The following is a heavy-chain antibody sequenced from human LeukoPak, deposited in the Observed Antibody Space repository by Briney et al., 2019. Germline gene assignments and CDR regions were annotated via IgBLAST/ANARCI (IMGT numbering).Heavy chain of an antibody. V-gene: IGHV3-21*01. CDR1: GFTFSSYA. D-gene: IGHD3-16*02. CDR3: ARGMITFGGVIVISASVDY. CDR2: ISSSSSYI. Sequence: PGGSLRLSCAASGFTFSSYAMNWVRQAPGKGLEWVSSISSSSSYIYYADSVKGRFTISRDNAKNSLYLQMNSLRAEDTAVYYCARGMITFGGVIVISASVDYWGQGTLVTVSS. J-gene: IGHJ4*02.